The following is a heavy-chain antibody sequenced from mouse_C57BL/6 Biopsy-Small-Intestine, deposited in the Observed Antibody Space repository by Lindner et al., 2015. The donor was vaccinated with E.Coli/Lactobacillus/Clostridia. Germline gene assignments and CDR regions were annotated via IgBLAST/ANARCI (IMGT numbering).Heavy chain of an antibody. D-gene: IGHD2-14*01. J-gene: IGHJ4*01. CDR1: GFNIKDSL. Sequence: VQLQESGAELVRPGASVMLSCTVSGFNIKDSLVHWVKQRPEQGLEWIGWIDPEDGETKYAPKFQDKTTLTADTSSNTAYLQLSSLTSEDTAIYYCARWGYVDAMDYWGQGTSVTVSS. CDR3: ARWGYVDAMDY. V-gene: IGHV14-2*01. CDR2: IDPEDGET.